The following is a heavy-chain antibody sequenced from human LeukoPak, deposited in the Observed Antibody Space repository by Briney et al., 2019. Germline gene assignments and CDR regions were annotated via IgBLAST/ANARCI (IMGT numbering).Heavy chain of an antibody. CDR2: IYYSGST. V-gene: IGHV4-61*01. CDR1: GGSVSSGSYY. Sequence: SETLSLTCTVSGGSVSSGSYYWSWIRQPPGKGLEWIGYIYYSGSTNYNPSLKSRVTISVDTSKNQFSLKLSSVTAADTAVYYCAGATYYYDSSGPGGDYWGQGTLVTVSS. CDR3: AGATYYYDSSGPGGDY. D-gene: IGHD3-22*01. J-gene: IGHJ4*02.